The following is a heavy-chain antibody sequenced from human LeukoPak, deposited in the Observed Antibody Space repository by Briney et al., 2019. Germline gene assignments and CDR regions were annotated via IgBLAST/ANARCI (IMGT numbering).Heavy chain of an antibody. CDR2: IYYSGST. D-gene: IGHD2-15*01. Sequence: PSETLSLTCTVSGGSISSGGYSWSWIRQHPGKGLEWIWYIYYSGSTYYNPSLKSRVTISVDTSKNQFSLKLSSVTAADTAVYYCAGAATHDAFDIWGQGTMVTVSS. CDR1: GGSISSGGYS. V-gene: IGHV4-31*03. CDR3: AGAATHDAFDI. J-gene: IGHJ3*02.